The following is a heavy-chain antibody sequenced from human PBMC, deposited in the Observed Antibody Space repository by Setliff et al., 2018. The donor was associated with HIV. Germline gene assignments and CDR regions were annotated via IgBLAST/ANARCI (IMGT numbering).Heavy chain of an antibody. J-gene: IGHJ4*02. Sequence: SETLSLTCAVSGYSITTGYQWGWIRQSPGKGPEWIGSIHHSGTTYYNPSLRSRATLLVDNSKNTLYLQMNSLRAEDTAVYYCAKDTNPKSGYGYGFGYWGQGTLVTVSS. CDR3: AKDTNPKSGYGYGFGY. CDR2: IHHSGTT. CDR1: GYSITTGYQ. D-gene: IGHD5-12*01. V-gene: IGHV4-38-2*02.